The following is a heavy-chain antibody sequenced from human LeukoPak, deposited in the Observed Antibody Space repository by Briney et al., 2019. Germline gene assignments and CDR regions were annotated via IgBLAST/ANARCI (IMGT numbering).Heavy chain of an antibody. J-gene: IGHJ4*02. CDR2: INHSGST. CDR3: ARIGGWFFALGVDY. V-gene: IGHV4-34*01. Sequence: PSETLSLTCAVYGGSFSGYYWSWIRQPPGKGLEWIGEINHSGSTNYNPSLKSRVTISVDTSKNQFSLKLSSVTAADTAVYYCARIGGWFFALGVDYWGQGILVTVSS. D-gene: IGHD6-19*01. CDR1: GGSFSGYY.